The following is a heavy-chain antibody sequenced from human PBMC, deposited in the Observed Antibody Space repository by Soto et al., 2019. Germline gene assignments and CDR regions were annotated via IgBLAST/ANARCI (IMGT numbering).Heavy chain of an antibody. V-gene: IGHV1-18*01. D-gene: IGHD1-1*01. CDR1: GYAFTTYG. Sequence: VHLVQSGAEVKKPGASVKVSCKGSGYAFTTYGITWVRQAPGQGLEWMGWISAHNGNTNYAQKRQGRVTVTRDTSTSTAYMELRSLRSDDPAVYYCERGRYGDYWGQGALVTVSS. CDR3: ERGRYGDY. CDR2: ISAHNGNT. J-gene: IGHJ4*02.